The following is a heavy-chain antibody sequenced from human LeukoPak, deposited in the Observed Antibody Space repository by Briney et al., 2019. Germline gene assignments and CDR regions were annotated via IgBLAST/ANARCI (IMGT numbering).Heavy chain of an antibody. V-gene: IGHV4-4*07. CDR2: MYISGST. Sequence: PSETLSLTCTVSGGSISSYYWSWIRQPAGKGLEWIGRMYISGSTNYNPSLKSQVTMSVDTSKNQFSLKLNSVTAADTAVYYCAREGDDILTGYSFDAFDVWGQGTMVTVSS. D-gene: IGHD3-9*01. J-gene: IGHJ3*01. CDR3: AREGDDILTGYSFDAFDV. CDR1: GGSISSYY.